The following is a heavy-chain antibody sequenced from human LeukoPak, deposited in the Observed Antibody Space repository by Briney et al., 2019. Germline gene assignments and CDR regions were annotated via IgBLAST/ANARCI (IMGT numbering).Heavy chain of an antibody. D-gene: IGHD1-1*01. CDR2: ISDWGDYI. CDR3: AKNRGTGLAFYDY. CDR1: GFTFSTYT. J-gene: IGHJ4*02. V-gene: IGHV3-23*01. Sequence: GGSLRLSCAASGFTFSTYTMTWVRQAPGKGLEWVSAISDWGDYIYYTDSVKGRFTTSRDNSKNTLYLEMSSLRVEDTAVYYCAKNRGTGLAFYDYWGQGTQVTVSS.